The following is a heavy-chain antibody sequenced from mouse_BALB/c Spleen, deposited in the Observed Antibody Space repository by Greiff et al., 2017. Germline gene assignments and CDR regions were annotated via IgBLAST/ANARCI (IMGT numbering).Heavy chain of an antibody. CDR2: ISNGGGST. D-gene: IGHD2-4*01. J-gene: IGHJ3*01. CDR3: ARESDDYDGFAY. V-gene: IGHV5-12-2*01. Sequence: EVKVVESGGGLVQPGGSLKLSCAASGFTFSSYTMSWVRQTPEKRLEWVAYISNGGGSTYYPDTVKGRFTISRDNAKNTLYLQMSSLKSEDTAMYYCARESDDYDGFAYWGQGTLVTVSA. CDR1: GFTFSSYT.